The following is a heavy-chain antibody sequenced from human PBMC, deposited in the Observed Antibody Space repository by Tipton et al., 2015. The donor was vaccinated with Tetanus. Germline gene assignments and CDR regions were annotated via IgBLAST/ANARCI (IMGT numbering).Heavy chain of an antibody. J-gene: IGHJ4*02. V-gene: IGHV1-18*01. Sequence: QVQLVQSGPEVKKPGASVKVSCKASGYTFTSYGISWVRQAPGQGLEWMGWISPFNGKTSYEQKIKGRVTMTTDTSTSTAYMELRSLRSDDTAVYYCARGINDFDYWGRGTLVTVSS. CDR3: ARGINDFDY. CDR1: GYTFTSYG. CDR2: ISPFNGKT.